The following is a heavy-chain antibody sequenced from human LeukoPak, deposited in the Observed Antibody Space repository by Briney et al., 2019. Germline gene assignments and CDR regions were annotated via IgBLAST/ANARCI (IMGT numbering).Heavy chain of an antibody. D-gene: IGHD3-22*01. V-gene: IGHV3-23*01. CDR3: AKEYSSTAYYLDDAFDI. CDR1: GFTFSSYA. CDR2: ITGSGSDT. Sequence: GGSLRLSCAASGFTFSSYAMSWVRQAPGKGLEWVSTITGSGSDTYFAASVKGRFTISRDNSKNTLYLHMNSLRAEDTAVYFCAKEYSSTAYYLDDAFDIWGQGTMVTVSS. J-gene: IGHJ3*02.